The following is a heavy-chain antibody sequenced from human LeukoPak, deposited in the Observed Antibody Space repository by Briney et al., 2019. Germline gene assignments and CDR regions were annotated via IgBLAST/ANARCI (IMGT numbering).Heavy chain of an antibody. J-gene: IGHJ4*02. V-gene: IGHV1-69*01. Sequence: GASVKVSCKASGGTFSSYAISWVRQAPGQGLEWMGGIIPIFGTANYAQKFQGRVTITADESTSTAYMELSSLRSEDTAVYYCTSQYSSGWYGGDNWGQGTLVTVSS. CDR2: IIPIFGTA. CDR3: TSQYSSGWYGGDN. D-gene: IGHD6-19*01. CDR1: GGTFSSYA.